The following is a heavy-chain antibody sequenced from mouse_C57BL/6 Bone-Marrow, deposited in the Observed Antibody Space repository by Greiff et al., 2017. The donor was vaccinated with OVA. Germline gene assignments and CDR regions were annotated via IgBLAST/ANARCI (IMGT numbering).Heavy chain of an antibody. Sequence: VQLKQSGPELVKPGASVKISCKASGYTFTDYYMNWVKQSHGKSLEWIGDINPNNGGTSYNQKFKGKATLTVDKSSSTAYMELRSLTSEDSAVYYCARGGFITTVVAPYYYAMDYWGQGTSVTVSS. CDR1: GYTFTDYY. J-gene: IGHJ4*01. V-gene: IGHV1-26*01. CDR3: ARGGFITTVVAPYYYAMDY. D-gene: IGHD1-1*01. CDR2: INPNNGGT.